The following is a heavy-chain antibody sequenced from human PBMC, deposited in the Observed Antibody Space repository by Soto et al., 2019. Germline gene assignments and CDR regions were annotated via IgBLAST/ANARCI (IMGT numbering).Heavy chain of an antibody. J-gene: IGHJ4*02. Sequence: SETLSLTCTVSGGSISSYYWSWIRQPPGKGLEWIGFIYYTGSSSYNPSLKSRVTMSLDKSNNQFSLKLTSVTAADTAVYYCARGGGPFMNSVTNPFDYWGQGTLVTVSS. CDR1: GGSISSYY. CDR3: ARGGGPFMNSVTNPFDY. D-gene: IGHD4-17*01. CDR2: IYYTGSS. V-gene: IGHV4-59*01.